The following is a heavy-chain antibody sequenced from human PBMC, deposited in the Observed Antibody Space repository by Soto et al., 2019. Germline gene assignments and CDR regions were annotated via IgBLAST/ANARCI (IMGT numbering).Heavy chain of an antibody. CDR2: IIPIFGTA. J-gene: IGHJ5*02. Sequence: ASVKVSCKASGGTFSSYAISWVRPAPGQGLEWMGGIIPIFGTANYAQKFQGRVTITADESTSTAYMELSSLRSEDTAVYYGAFLRGSYSFWFDPWGRGTLVTVSS. CDR3: AFLRGSYSFWFDP. V-gene: IGHV1-69*13. CDR1: GGTFSSYA. D-gene: IGHD3-16*01.